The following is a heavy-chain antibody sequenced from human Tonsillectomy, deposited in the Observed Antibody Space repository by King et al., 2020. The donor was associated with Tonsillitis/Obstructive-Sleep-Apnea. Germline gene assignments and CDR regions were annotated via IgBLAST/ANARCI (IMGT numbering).Heavy chain of an antibody. V-gene: IGHV3-33*01. D-gene: IGHD4-17*01. CDR3: ARQTTAQHYYYSGLDI. CDR2: IWYDGSNK. CDR1: GFTFSAYG. Sequence: VQLVESGGGVVQPGRSLRLSCAASGFTFSAYGMHWVRQAPGKGLEWVAVIWYDGSNKYYADSVKGRFTISRDNSKNTLYLQMNSLRAEDTAVYYCARQTTAQHYYYSGLDIWGQGTTVTVSS. J-gene: IGHJ6*02.